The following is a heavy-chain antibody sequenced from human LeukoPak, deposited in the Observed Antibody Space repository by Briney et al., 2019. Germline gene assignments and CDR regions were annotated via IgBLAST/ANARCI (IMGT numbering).Heavy chain of an antibody. CDR1: GFTFSSYA. J-gene: IGHJ4*02. D-gene: IGHD3-9*01. CDR2: ISYDGSNK. CDR3: ARGPIKRFDY. V-gene: IGHV3-30-3*01. Sequence: PGGSLRLSCAASGFTFSSYAMHWVRQAPGKGLEWVAVISYDGSNKYYADSVKGRFTISRDNSKNTLYLQMNSLRAEDTAVYYCARGPIKRFDYWGQGTLVTVSS.